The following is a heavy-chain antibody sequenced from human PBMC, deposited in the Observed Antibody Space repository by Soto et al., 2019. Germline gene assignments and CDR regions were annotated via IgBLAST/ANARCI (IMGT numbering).Heavy chain of an antibody. V-gene: IGHV1-69*13. J-gene: IGHJ5*02. CDR1: GGTFSSYA. CDR3: ARVVTMVYANWFDP. D-gene: IGHD2-8*01. Sequence: SVKVSCKASGGTFSSYAISWVRQAPGQGLEWMGGIIPIFGTANYAQKFQGRVTITADESTSTAYMELSSLRSEDTAVYYCARVVTMVYANWFDPWGQGTLVTVSS. CDR2: IIPIFGTA.